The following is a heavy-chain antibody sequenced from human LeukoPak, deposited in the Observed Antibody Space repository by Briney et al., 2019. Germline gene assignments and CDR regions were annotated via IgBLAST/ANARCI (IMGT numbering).Heavy chain of an antibody. V-gene: IGHV3-48*03. CDR1: GFTFGSYE. Sequence: PGGSLRLSCAASGFTFGSYEMNWVRQAPGKGLEWVSYISSSGSTIYYADSVKGRFTISRDNAKNSLYLQMNSLRAEDTAVYYCARSFYDSSGYYFDYWGQGTLVTVSS. CDR3: ARSFYDSSGYYFDY. J-gene: IGHJ4*02. CDR2: ISSSGSTI. D-gene: IGHD3-22*01.